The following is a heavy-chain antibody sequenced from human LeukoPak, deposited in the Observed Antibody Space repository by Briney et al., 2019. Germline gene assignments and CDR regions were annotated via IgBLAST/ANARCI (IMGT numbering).Heavy chain of an antibody. CDR1: GFTFSSYA. D-gene: IGHD2-21*01. CDR2: ISGSGGST. J-gene: IGHJ6*02. CDR3: AKETIRWKDRRKTYYYYYGMDV. V-gene: IGHV3-23*01. Sequence: GGSLRLSCAASGFTFSSYAMSWVRQAPGKGLEWVSAISGSGGSTYYADSVKGRFTISRDNSKNTLYLQMNSLRAEDTAVYYCAKETIRWKDRRKTYYYYYGMDVWGQGTTVTVSS.